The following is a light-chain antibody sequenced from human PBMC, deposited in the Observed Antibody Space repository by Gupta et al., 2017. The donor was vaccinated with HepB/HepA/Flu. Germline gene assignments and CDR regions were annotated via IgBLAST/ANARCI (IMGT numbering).Light chain of an antibody. CDR2: EVS. CDR1: SSDVGSDNR. Sequence: QSALTQPPSVSGSPGKSVTISCTGTSSDVGSDNRVSWYQQPPGTAPKLMIYEVSNRPSGVPDRFSGSKSGNPASLTIXGXQAEDEXDYYCSSYTSSSTDVVFGGGTMLTVL. J-gene: IGLJ2*01. CDR3: SSYTSSSTDVV. V-gene: IGLV2-18*02.